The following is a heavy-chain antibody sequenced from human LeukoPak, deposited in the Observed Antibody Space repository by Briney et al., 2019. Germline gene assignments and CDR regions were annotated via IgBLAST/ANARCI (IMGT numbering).Heavy chain of an antibody. V-gene: IGHV3-48*03. Sequence: GGSLRLSCAASGFTFSSYEMNWVRQAPGKGLEWVSYISSSGSTIYYADSVKGRFTISRDNAKNSLYLQMNSLRAEDTAVYYCARDDDGSRWYYYYYGMDVWGKGTTVTVSS. CDR2: ISSSGSTI. CDR1: GFTFSSYE. J-gene: IGHJ6*04. CDR3: ARDDDGSRWYYYYYGMDV. D-gene: IGHD6-13*01.